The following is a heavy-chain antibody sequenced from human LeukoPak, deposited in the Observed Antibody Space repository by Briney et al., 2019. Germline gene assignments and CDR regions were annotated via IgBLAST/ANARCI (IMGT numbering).Heavy chain of an antibody. CDR2: IYTSGST. Sequence: SETLSLTCTVSGGSVSSYYWSWIRQPAGKGLEWIGRIYTSGSTNYNPSLKSRVTMSVGTSKNQFSLKLSSVTAADTAVYYCARDRTDTIFGVVIIRDDAFDIWGQGTMVTVSS. CDR1: GGSVSSYY. J-gene: IGHJ3*02. CDR3: ARDRTDTIFGVVIIRDDAFDI. V-gene: IGHV4-4*07. D-gene: IGHD3-3*01.